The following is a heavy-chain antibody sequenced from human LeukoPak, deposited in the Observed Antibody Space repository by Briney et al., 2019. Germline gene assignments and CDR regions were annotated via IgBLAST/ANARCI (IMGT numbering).Heavy chain of an antibody. CDR2: ISSSGSTI. D-gene: IGHD3-9*01. CDR1: GFTFSSYE. CDR3: ARDSYYDILTGYSHFDY. Sequence: PGGSLRLSCAASGFTFSSYEMNWVRQAPGKGLEWVSYISSSGSTIYYADSVKGLFTISRDNAKNLLYLQMNSLRAEDTAVYYCARDSYYDILTGYSHFDYWGQGTLVTVSS. V-gene: IGHV3-48*03. J-gene: IGHJ4*02.